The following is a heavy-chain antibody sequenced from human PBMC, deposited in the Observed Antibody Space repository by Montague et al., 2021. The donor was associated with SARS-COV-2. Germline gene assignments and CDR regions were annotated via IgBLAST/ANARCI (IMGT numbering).Heavy chain of an antibody. J-gene: IGHJ4*02. CDR2: THTSGST. D-gene: IGHD6-13*01. CDR1: GGSISSYY. V-gene: IGHV4-4*07. CDR3: ARDRGSAADKAFDN. Sequence: SETLSLTRTVSGGSISSYYWSWIRQPAGKGLELIGRTHTSGSTNYNPSLRSRVTMSIDTSKNQFSLRLSSVTAADTAVYYCARDRGSAADKAFDNWGQGTLVTVSS.